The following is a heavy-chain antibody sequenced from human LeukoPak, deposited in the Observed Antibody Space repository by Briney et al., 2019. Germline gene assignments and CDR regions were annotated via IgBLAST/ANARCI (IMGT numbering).Heavy chain of an antibody. CDR1: GYSFTSYW. Sequence: GESLKISCKGSGYSFTSYWIGWVRQVPGKGLEWMGIIYPGDSDTRYSPSFQGQVTISADKSISTAYLQWSSLKASDTAMYYCARVVNYYYGSGILGYYFDYWGQGTLVTVSS. J-gene: IGHJ4*02. CDR2: IYPGDSDT. CDR3: ARVVNYYYGSGILGYYFDY. V-gene: IGHV5-51*01. D-gene: IGHD3-10*01.